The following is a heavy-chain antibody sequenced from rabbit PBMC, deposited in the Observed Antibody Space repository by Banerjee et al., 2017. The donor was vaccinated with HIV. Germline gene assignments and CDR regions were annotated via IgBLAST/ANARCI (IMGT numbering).Heavy chain of an antibody. CDR3: ARDLTGVTGWNFGL. J-gene: IGHJ4*01. CDR1: GFSFSSGYD. Sequence: QSLEESGGDLVKPGASLTLTCKASGFSFSSGYDMCWVRQAPGKGLEWIACIYTSSGSTDYASWVNGRFTISLDNAQNTVYLQLNSLTAADTATYFCARDLTGVTGWNFGLWGPGTLVTVS. D-gene: IGHD7-1*01. CDR2: IYTSSGST. V-gene: IGHV1S40*01.